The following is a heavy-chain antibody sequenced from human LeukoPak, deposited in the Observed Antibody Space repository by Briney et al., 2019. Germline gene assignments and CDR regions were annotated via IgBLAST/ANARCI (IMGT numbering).Heavy chain of an antibody. CDR1: GGSISSSSYY. CDR3: ARERTQPIPFFRRVEAVFSVRRYKPLPFDI. D-gene: IGHD2/OR15-2a*01. CDR2: IYYSGST. V-gene: IGHV4-39*07. J-gene: IGHJ3*02. Sequence: PSETLSLTCTVSGGSISSSSYYWGWIRQPPGKGLEWIGSIYYSGSTYYNPSLKSRVTISVDTSKNQFSLKLSSVTAADTAVYYCARERTQPIPFFRRVEAVFSVRRYKPLPFDIWGQGTMVTVSS.